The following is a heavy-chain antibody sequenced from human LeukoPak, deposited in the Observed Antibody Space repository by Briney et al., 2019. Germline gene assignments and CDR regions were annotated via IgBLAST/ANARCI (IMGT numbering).Heavy chain of an antibody. CDR3: ARGLNWGEDY. D-gene: IGHD7-27*01. J-gene: IGHJ4*02. V-gene: IGHV4-34*01. CDR1: GRSFSGYY. Sequence: SETLSLTCGVYGRSFSGYYWSWIRQPPGKGLEWIGEINHSGSTNYNPSLKSRVTISVDTSRDQFSLKLSSVTAADTAVYYCARGLNWGEDYWGQGTLVTVSS. CDR2: INHSGST.